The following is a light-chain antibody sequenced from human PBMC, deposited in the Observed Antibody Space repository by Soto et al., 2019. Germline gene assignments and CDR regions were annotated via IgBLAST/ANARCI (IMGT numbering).Light chain of an antibody. CDR2: GAS. Sequence: IVLTQSPGTLSLSPGERATLSCTASQSVTTQLSWYHQKPGQAPRLIIHGASSRAAETPARFSGSGSETEFTLTISSLQSEDFAVYYCQQYSKWPLTFGGGTKVDIK. CDR1: QSVTTQ. CDR3: QQYSKWPLT. V-gene: IGKV3-15*01. J-gene: IGKJ4*01.